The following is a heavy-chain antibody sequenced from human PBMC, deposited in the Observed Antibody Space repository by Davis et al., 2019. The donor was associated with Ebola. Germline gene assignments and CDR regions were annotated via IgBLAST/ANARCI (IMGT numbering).Heavy chain of an antibody. Sequence: MPSETLSLTCAVYGGSFSTYYWSWIRQAPGKGLEWIGSIYYSGSTYYNPSLKSRVTISVDTSKNQFSLKLSSVTAADTAVYYCARHLYLGTRSYWYFDLWGRGTLVTVSS. CDR3: ARHLYLGTRSYWYFDL. D-gene: IGHD3-16*01. CDR2: IYYSGST. J-gene: IGHJ2*01. V-gene: IGHV4-39*01. CDR1: GGSFSTYY.